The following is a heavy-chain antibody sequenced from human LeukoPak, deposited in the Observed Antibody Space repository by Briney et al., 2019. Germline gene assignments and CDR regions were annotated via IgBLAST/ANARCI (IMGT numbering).Heavy chain of an antibody. J-gene: IGHJ3*02. Sequence: GGSLRLSCAASGFTFSSYGMHWVRQAPGKGLEWVAVISYDGSNKYYADSVKGRFTISRDNSKNTLYLQMSSLRAEDTAVYYCAKDMSRYFDWLLGPLDAFDIWGQGTMVTVSS. CDR3: AKDMSRYFDWLLGPLDAFDI. V-gene: IGHV3-30*18. D-gene: IGHD3-9*01. CDR2: ISYDGSNK. CDR1: GFTFSSYG.